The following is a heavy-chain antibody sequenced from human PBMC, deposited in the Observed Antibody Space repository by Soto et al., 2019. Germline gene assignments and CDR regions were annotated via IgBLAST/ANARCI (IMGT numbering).Heavy chain of an antibody. CDR3: TTGGLGWFSDY. D-gene: IGHD3-10*01. Sequence: GGSLRLSCAASGFTFSNAWMNWVRQAPGKGLEWVGRVKSKPDGGTIDYAVPVKGRFTISRDDSKNTLFLQMNSLKTEDTAVYYCTTGGLGWFSDYWGQGTLVTVSS. CDR2: VKSKPDGGTI. J-gene: IGHJ4*02. CDR1: GFTFSNAW. V-gene: IGHV3-15*07.